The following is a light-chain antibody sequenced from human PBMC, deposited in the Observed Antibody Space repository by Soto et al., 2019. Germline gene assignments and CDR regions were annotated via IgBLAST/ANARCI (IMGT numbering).Light chain of an antibody. CDR2: ATS. V-gene: IGKV1-39*01. CDR3: QQSYNTPLT. CDR1: QSISGY. Sequence: DIQMTQFPSSLSASVGDRVTITCRASQSISGYLNWYQKKPGRAPKLLIYATSSLQSGVPSRFSGSGSGTDFTLTISRLQAEDFATYYCQQSYNTPLTFGQVTKVEIK. J-gene: IGKJ1*01.